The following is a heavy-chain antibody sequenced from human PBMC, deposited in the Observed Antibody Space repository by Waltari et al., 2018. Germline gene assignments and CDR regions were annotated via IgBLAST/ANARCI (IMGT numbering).Heavy chain of an antibody. J-gene: IGHJ6*02. V-gene: IGHV3-48*01. Sequence: EVQLVESGGGLVQPGGSLRLSCVASGFNFNVYSMNWVRQAPGKGLEWISYMTSNRATIYYADSVKGRFAISRDNAKKSLYLQMNSLRADDTALYYCARSVQYGLDVWGLGTTVTVSS. CDR3: ARSVQYGLDV. CDR2: MTSNRATI. D-gene: IGHD1-1*01. CDR1: GFNFNVYS.